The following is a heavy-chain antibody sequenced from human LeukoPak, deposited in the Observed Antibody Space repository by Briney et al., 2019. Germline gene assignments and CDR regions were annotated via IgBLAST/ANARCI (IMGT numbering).Heavy chain of an antibody. V-gene: IGHV3-21*01. J-gene: IGHJ6*03. CDR1: GFTFISYA. D-gene: IGHD5-24*01. CDR3: ARGRDGYNYYYYYYYYMDV. CDR2: ISSSSSYI. Sequence: GGSLRLSCAASGFTFISYAMSWVRQAPGKGLEWVSSISSSSSYIYYADSVKGRFTISRDNAKNSLYLQMNSLRAEDTAVYYCARGRDGYNYYYYYYYYMDVWGKGTTVTVSS.